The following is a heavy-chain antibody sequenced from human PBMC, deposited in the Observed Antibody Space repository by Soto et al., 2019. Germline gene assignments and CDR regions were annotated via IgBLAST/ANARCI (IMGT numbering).Heavy chain of an antibody. CDR3: VRDDYGLDV. Sequence: GGSLRLSCAASGFIVSSNYMSWVRQAPGKGLEWASVIYSGGSANYADSVKGRFTISRDNSKNTLYLQMNSLRAEDTAVYYCVRDDYGLDVWGQGTAVTVSS. V-gene: IGHV3-53*01. J-gene: IGHJ6*02. CDR2: IYSGGSA. CDR1: GFIVSSNY.